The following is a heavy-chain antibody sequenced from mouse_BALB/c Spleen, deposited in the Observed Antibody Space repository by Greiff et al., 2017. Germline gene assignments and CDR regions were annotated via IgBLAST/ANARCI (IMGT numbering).Heavy chain of an antibody. Sequence: DVKLVESGGGLVQPGGSLKLSCAASGFTFSSYGMSWVRQTPDKRLELVATINSNGGSTYYPDSVKGRFTISRDNAKNTLYLQMSSLKSEDTAMYYCARDRGNSYAMDYWGQGTSVTVSS. CDR1: GFTFSSYG. J-gene: IGHJ4*01. V-gene: IGHV5-6-3*01. D-gene: IGHD2-1*01. CDR2: INSNGGST. CDR3: ARDRGNSYAMDY.